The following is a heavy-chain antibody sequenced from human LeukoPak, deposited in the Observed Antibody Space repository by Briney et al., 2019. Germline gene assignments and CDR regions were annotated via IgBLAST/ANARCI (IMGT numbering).Heavy chain of an antibody. CDR1: GFTFSDYY. D-gene: IGHD3-3*01. CDR2: ISSSGSTI. V-gene: IGHV3-11*04. CDR3: AREGQTYYDFWSGYPFDY. Sequence: PGGSLRLSCAASGFTFSDYYMSWIRQAPGKGLEWVSYISSSGSTIYYADSVKGRFTISRDNAKNSLYLQMNSLRAEDTAVYYCAREGQTYYDFWSGYPFDYWGQGTLVTVSS. J-gene: IGHJ4*02.